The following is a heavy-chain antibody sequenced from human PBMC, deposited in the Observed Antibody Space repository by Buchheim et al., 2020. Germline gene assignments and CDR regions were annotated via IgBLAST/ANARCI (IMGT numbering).Heavy chain of an antibody. D-gene: IGHD2-2*01. CDR1: GGSFSGYY. V-gene: IGHV4-34*01. CDR2: INHSGST. CDR3: ARKYATPVAFDI. Sequence: QVQLQQWGAGLLKPSETLSLTCAVYGGSFSGYYWSWIRQPPGKGLEWIGEINHSGSTNYNPSLKSRVTISVDTSKNQYPLKLSSVTAADTAVYYCARKYATPVAFDIWGQGT. J-gene: IGHJ3*02.